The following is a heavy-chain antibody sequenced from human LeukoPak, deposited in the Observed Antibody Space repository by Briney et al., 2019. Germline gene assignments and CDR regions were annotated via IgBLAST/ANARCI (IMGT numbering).Heavy chain of an antibody. D-gene: IGHD1-26*01. V-gene: IGHV4-59*01. CDR1: GGSISSYY. J-gene: IGHJ4*02. Sequence: SETLSLTCTVSGGSISSYYWSWIRQPPGKGLEWIGYIYYSGSTNYNPSLKSRVTISVDTSKNQFSLKLSSVTAADTAVYYCAREVGSYYGAAGGGYYFDYWGQGTWSPSPQ. CDR2: IYYSGST. CDR3: AREVGSYYGAAGGGYYFDY.